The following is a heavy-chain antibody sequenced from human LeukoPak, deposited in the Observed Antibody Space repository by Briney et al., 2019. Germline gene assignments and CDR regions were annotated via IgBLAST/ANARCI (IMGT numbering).Heavy chain of an antibody. CDR2: IKQDGSDK. V-gene: IGHV3-7*01. D-gene: IGHD5-18*01. Sequence: GGSLRLSCTAPGSTFSDYWMSWVRQAPGKGPEWVANIKQDGSDKYYVDSVKGRFTISRDNAKNALYLQVNSLRPEDTAVYYCARGEFAWIQGSYGMNVWGQGTTVTVSS. CDR1: GSTFSDYW. CDR3: ARGEFAWIQGSYGMNV. J-gene: IGHJ6*02.